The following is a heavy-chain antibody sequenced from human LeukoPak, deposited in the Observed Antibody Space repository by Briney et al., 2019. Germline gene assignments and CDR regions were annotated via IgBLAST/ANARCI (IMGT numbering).Heavy chain of an antibody. D-gene: IGHD2-2*01. Sequence: GGSLRLSCAASGFTFSSCAMSWVRQAPGKGLEWVSAISGSGGSTYYADSVKGRFTISRDNSKNTLYLQMNSLRAEDTAVYYCAKSLANRRYCSSTSCYDAFDIWGQGTMVTVSS. CDR2: ISGSGGST. CDR1: GFTFSSCA. CDR3: AKSLANRRYCSSTSCYDAFDI. V-gene: IGHV3-23*01. J-gene: IGHJ3*02.